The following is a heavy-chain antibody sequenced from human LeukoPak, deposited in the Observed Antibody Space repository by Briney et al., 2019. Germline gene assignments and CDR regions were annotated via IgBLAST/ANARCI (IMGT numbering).Heavy chain of an antibody. CDR3: ARARFGGGNWFDP. CDR2: INPSGGST. J-gene: IGHJ5*02. CDR1: GYTSTSYY. D-gene: IGHD3-10*01. V-gene: IGHV1-46*01. Sequence: ASVKVSCKASGYTSTSYYMHWVRQDPGQGLEWMGIINPSGGSTSYAQKFQGRVTMTRDTSTSTVYMELSSLRSEDTAVYYCARARFGGGNWFDPWGQGTLVTVSS.